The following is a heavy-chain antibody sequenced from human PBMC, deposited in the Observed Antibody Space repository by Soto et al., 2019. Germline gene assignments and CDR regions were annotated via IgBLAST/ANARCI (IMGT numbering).Heavy chain of an antibody. CDR1: GFTFSTYS. CDR3: ARGGSSSDNGMDV. Sequence: EVQLVESGGGLVQPGGCLRVSCAASGFTFSTYSMNWVRQAPGKGLEWVSYMSSRSLTIYYTDSVKGRFTISRDNAKNSLYLQMNSLRDEDTAVYYCARGGSSSDNGMDVWGQGTTVTVSS. D-gene: IGHD6-6*01. V-gene: IGHV3-48*02. J-gene: IGHJ6*02. CDR2: MSSRSLTI.